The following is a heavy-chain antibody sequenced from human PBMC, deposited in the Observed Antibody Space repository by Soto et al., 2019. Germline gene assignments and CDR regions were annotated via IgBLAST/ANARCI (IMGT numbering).Heavy chain of an antibody. V-gene: IGHV4-59*08. Sequence: PSETLSLTCTVSGGSISSYYWSWIRQPPGKGLEWIGHIYYSGTTNYNPSLKSRVTISVDTSKNQFSLKLSSVTAADTAVYYCARHGRVNGPLTHWGQGTLVTVSS. CDR1: GGSISSYY. J-gene: IGHJ4*02. D-gene: IGHD1-26*01. CDR2: IYYSGTT. CDR3: ARHGRVNGPLTH.